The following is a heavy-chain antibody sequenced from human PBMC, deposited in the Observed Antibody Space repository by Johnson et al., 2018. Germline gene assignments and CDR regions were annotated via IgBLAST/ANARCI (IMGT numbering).Heavy chain of an antibody. CDR3: ARDMRFIAVEMATMRAFDI. D-gene: IGHD5-24*01. CDR2: IYSGGST. Sequence: EVQLVESGGGLIQXGGSLRLSCAASGFTVSSNYMSWVRQAPGKGLEWVSVIYSGGSTYYADSVKGRFTISRDNSKNTPYLQMNSLRAEDTAVYYCARDMRFIAVEMATMRAFDIWGQGTMVTVSS. CDR1: GFTVSSNY. J-gene: IGHJ3*02. V-gene: IGHV3-53*01.